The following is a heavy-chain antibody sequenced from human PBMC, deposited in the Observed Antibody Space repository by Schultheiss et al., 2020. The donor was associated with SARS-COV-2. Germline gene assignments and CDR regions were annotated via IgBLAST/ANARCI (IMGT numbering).Heavy chain of an antibody. CDR1: GFTFSSYS. CDR2: ISSSSSYI. V-gene: IGHV3-21*01. Sequence: GESLKISCAASGFTFSSYSMNWVRQAPGKGLEWVSSISSSSSYIYYTDSVKGRFTISRDNAKNSLFLQMNSLRAEDTAVYYCARASDYYQPSYYYGMDVWGQGTTVTVSS. J-gene: IGHJ6*02. CDR3: ARASDYYQPSYYYGMDV. D-gene: IGHD3-10*01.